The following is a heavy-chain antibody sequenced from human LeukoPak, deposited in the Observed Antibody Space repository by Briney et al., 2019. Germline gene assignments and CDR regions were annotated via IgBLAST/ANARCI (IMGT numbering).Heavy chain of an antibody. D-gene: IGHD3-10*01. V-gene: IGHV3-30*18. CDR1: GFTFSSYG. Sequence: PGGSLRLSCAASGFTFSSYGMHWVRQAPGKGLEWVAVISYDGSNKYYADSVKGRFTISRDNSKNTLYLQMNSLRAEDTAVYYCAKEAAMVRGVIIKGRRKLDGMDVWGQGTTVTVSS. J-gene: IGHJ6*02. CDR3: AKEAAMVRGVIIKGRRKLDGMDV. CDR2: ISYDGSNK.